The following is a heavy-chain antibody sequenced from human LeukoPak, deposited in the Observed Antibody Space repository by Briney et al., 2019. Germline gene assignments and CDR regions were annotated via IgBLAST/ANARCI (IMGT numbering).Heavy chain of an antibody. CDR1: GFTFSNYW. CDR2: INTDGSST. Sequence: QPGGSLRLSCAASGFTFSNYWMHWVRQAPGKGLVWVSRINTDGSSTNYADSVKGRFTISRDNARNTVYLQMNSLRAEDTAVYYCVRLLDRDYWGQGTLVTVSS. D-gene: IGHD3-3*01. J-gene: IGHJ4*02. CDR3: VRLLDRDY. V-gene: IGHV3-74*01.